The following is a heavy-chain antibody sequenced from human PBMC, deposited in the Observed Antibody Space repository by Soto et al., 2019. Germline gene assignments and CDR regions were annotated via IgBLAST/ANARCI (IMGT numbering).Heavy chain of an antibody. J-gene: IGHJ4*02. Sequence: PSETLSLTCTVSVGSINSGDYYWSWIRQPPGKGLEWIGYISYSGITYYNPSLKSRLTISVDTSKNQFSLKLTSVTAADTAVYYCARRYCGGRNCYSYFDFWGREPWSPSPQ. CDR2: ISYSGIT. V-gene: IGHV4-30-4*01. D-gene: IGHD2-15*01. CDR1: VGSINSGDYY. CDR3: ARRYCGGRNCYSYFDF.